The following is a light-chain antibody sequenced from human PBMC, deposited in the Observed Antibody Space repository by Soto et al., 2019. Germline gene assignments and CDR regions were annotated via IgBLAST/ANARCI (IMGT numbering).Light chain of an antibody. CDR1: QSVSSSY. CDR3: QQYGSSSWT. Sequence: EIVLTQSPGTLSLSPGERATLSCRASQSVSSSYIAWYQQKPGQAPRLLIYGASSRAPGIPDRFSGSGSGTGFTLTISRLEPEDFAVYFCQQYGSSSWTFGQGTKVDIK. CDR2: GAS. J-gene: IGKJ1*01. V-gene: IGKV3-20*01.